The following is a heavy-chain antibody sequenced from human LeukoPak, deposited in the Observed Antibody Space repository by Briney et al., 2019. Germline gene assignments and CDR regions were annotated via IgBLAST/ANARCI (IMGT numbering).Heavy chain of an antibody. J-gene: IGHJ4*02. V-gene: IGHV3-33*01. CDR3: ARDAGGLDY. Sequence: GRSLRLSCAASGFTFSSYGMHWVRQAPGKGLEWVAVIWYDGSNKYYADSVKGRFTISRDNSKDTLYLQMNSLRAEDTAVYYCARDAGGLDYWGQGTLVTVSS. CDR1: GFTFSSYG. CDR2: IWYDGSNK.